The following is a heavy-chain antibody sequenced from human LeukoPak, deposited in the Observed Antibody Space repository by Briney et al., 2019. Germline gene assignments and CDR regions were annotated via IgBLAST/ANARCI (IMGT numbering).Heavy chain of an antibody. D-gene: IGHD3-3*01. J-gene: IGHJ4*02. V-gene: IGHV3-21*01. Sequence: GGSLRLSCAASGFTFSSYSMNWVRQAPGKGLEWFSSISSSSSYIYYADSVKGRFTISRDNAKNSLYLQMNSLRAEDTAVYYCARDLLYDFSDYWGQGTLVTVSS. CDR3: ARDLLYDFSDY. CDR1: GFTFSSYS. CDR2: ISSSSSYI.